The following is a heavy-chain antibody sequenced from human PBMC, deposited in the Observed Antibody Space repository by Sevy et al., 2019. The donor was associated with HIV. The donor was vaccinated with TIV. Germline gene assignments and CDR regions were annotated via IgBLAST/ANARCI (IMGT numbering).Heavy chain of an antibody. D-gene: IGHD3-3*01. CDR1: GFTISSSA. Sequence: GGSLRLSCVVSGFTISSSAMHWVRQAPGKGLEWVAVISYDGSNKYYAYSVKGRFTISRDDSKNTLYLRMNSLRTEDTAVYYCARDPTQRGAYYDFWSGYFDYWGQGTLVTVSS. CDR3: ARDPTQRGAYYDFWSGYFDY. J-gene: IGHJ4*02. V-gene: IGHV3-30*19. CDR2: ISYDGSNK.